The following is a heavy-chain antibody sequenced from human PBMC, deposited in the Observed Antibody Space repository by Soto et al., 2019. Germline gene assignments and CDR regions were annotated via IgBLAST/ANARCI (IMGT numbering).Heavy chain of an antibody. J-gene: IGHJ3*02. V-gene: IGHV4-61*01. CDR2: VYYSGST. D-gene: IGHD3-22*01. CDR1: GYSISSGYY. CDR3: ARGYYDSSGQSNTFDI. Sequence: SETLSLTCAVSGYSISSGYYWGWIRQPPGKGLEWIGYVYYSGSTNYNPSLKSRVTISVDTSKNQFSLKLSSVTAADTAVYYCARGYYDSSGQSNTFDIWGQGTMVTVSS.